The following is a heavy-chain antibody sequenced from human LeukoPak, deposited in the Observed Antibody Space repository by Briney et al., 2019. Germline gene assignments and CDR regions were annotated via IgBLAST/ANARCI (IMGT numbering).Heavy chain of an antibody. J-gene: IGHJ6*02. CDR2: IKQDGSEK. V-gene: IGHV3-7*01. Sequence: GGSLRLSCVASGYTFSDHYMDWVRQAPGKGLEWVANIKQDGSEKYYVDSVKGRFTISRDNAKNSLYLQMNSLRAEDTAVYYCASSFVSSSWYSTYYYYGMDVWGQGTTVTVSS. CDR3: ASSFVSSSWYSTYYYYGMDV. CDR1: GYTFSDHY. D-gene: IGHD6-13*01.